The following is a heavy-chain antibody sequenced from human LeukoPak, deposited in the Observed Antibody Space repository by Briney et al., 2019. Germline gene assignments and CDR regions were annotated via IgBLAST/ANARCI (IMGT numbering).Heavy chain of an antibody. J-gene: IGHJ6*02. CDR1: GGTFSSYA. Sequence: SAKVSCKASGGTFSSYAISWVRQAPGQGLEWMGGIIPIFGTANYAQKFQGRVTITADESTSTAYMELSSLRSEDTAVYYCARAAYNRGIVVVQVGMDVWGQGTTVTVSS. CDR2: IIPIFGTA. D-gene: IGHD2-2*01. V-gene: IGHV1-69*13. CDR3: ARAAYNRGIVVVQVGMDV.